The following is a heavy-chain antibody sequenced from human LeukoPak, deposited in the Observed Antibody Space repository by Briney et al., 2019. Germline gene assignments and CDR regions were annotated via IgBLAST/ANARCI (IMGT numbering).Heavy chain of an antibody. CDR1: GGSISSGGYY. J-gene: IGHJ4*02. V-gene: IGHV4-30-2*01. D-gene: IGHD6-13*01. Sequence: SGTLSLTCTVSGGSISSGGYYWSWIRQPPGKGLEWIGYIYHSGSTYYNPSLKSRVTISVDRSKNQFSLKLSSVTAADTAVYYCARDAAAGTGFDYWGQGILVTVSS. CDR2: IYHSGST. CDR3: ARDAAAGTGFDY.